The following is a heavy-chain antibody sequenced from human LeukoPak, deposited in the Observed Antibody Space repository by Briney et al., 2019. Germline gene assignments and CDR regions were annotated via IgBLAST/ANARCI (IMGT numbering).Heavy chain of an antibody. CDR2: ISSNGGST. CDR3: AKARRYCSSTSCASFDY. J-gene: IGHJ4*02. CDR1: GFTFSSYA. D-gene: IGHD2-2*01. V-gene: IGHV3-64*01. Sequence: GGSLRLSCAASGFTFSSYAMHWVRQAPGKGLEYVSAISSNGGSTYYANSVKGRFTISRDNSKNTLYLQMGSLRAEDTAVYYCAKARRYCSSTSCASFDYWGQGTLVTVSS.